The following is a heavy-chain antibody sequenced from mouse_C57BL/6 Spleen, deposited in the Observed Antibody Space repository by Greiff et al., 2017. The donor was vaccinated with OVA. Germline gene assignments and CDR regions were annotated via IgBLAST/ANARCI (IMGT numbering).Heavy chain of an antibody. CDR1: GYTFTSYW. D-gene: IGHD2-14*01. J-gene: IGHJ2*01. CDR2: IYPGSGST. CDR3: ARGGYSPYLNY. V-gene: IGHV1-55*01. Sequence: QVQLKQPGAELVKPGASVKMSCKASGYTFTSYWTTWVKQRPGQGLEWIGDIYPGSGSTNYNEKFKSKATLTVDTSSSTAYMQLSSLTSEDAAVYYCARGGYSPYLNYWGQGTTLTVSS.